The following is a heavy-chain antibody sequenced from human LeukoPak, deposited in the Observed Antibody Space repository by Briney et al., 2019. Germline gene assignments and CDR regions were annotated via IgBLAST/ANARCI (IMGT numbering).Heavy chain of an antibody. CDR1: GYTFTSYG. Sequence: ASVKVSCKASGYTFTSYGISWVRQAPGQGLEWMGWISAYNGNTKYAQKLQGRVTMTTDTSTSTAYMELRSLRSDDTAVYYCAKGFPPRIYYDSRGYYSYYFTSWAQGPRVTVSS. CDR3: AKGFPPRIYYDSRGYYSYYFTS. CDR2: ISAYNGNT. D-gene: IGHD3-22*01. J-gene: IGHJ4*02. V-gene: IGHV1-18*01.